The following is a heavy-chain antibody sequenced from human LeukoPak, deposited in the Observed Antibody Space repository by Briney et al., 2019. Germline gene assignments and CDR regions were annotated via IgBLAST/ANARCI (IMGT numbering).Heavy chain of an antibody. Sequence: GESLKISCKGSGYSFTSYWIGWVRQMPGKGLEWMGIIYPGDSDTRYSPSFQGQVTISADKSISTAYLQWSSLKASDTAMYYCARHSGSYYPGYYYGMDVWGQGTTVTVSS. V-gene: IGHV5-51*01. CDR1: GYSFTSYW. D-gene: IGHD1-26*01. CDR3: ARHSGSYYPGYYYGMDV. J-gene: IGHJ6*02. CDR2: IYPGDSDT.